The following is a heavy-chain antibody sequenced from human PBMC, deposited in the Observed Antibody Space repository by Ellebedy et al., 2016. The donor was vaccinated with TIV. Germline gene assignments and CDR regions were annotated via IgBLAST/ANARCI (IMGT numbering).Heavy chain of an antibody. CDR2: INPSGGST. V-gene: IGHV1-46*01. Sequence: ASVKVSXKASGYTFTSYYMHWVRQAPGQGLEWMGIINPSGGSTSYAQKFQGRVTMTRDTSTSTVYMELSSLRSEDTAVYYCARDLLGDYGDPEGYFQHWGQGTLVTVSS. CDR3: ARDLLGDYGDPEGYFQH. J-gene: IGHJ1*01. CDR1: GYTFTSYY. D-gene: IGHD4-17*01.